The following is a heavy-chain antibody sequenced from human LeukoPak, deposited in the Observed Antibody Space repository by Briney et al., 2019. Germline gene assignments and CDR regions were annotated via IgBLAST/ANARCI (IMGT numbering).Heavy chain of an antibody. Sequence: GGSLRLSCAASGFTFSSYNMNWVRQAPGKGLEWVSSISSSSSYIYYADSVRGRFTISRDNAKNSLYLRMNSLRAEDTAAYYCARGRDGSQSPIDDWGQGTLVTVSS. J-gene: IGHJ4*02. D-gene: IGHD5-24*01. CDR2: ISSSSSYI. V-gene: IGHV3-21*01. CDR1: GFTFSSYN. CDR3: ARGRDGSQSPIDD.